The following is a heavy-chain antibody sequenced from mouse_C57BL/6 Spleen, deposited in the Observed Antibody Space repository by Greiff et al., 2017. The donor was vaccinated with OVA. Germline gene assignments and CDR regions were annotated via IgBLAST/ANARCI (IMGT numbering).Heavy chain of an antibody. CDR1: GYTFTSYW. CDR3: ARGYYGSSYVDD. CDR2: IHPNSGST. J-gene: IGHJ2*01. V-gene: IGHV1-64*01. D-gene: IGHD1-1*01. Sequence: VQLQQPGAELVKPGASVKLSCKASGYTFTSYWMHWVKQRPGQGLEWIGMIHPNSGSTNYNEKFKSKATLTVDKSSSTSYMQLSSLTSEDSAVYYCARGYYGSSYVDDWGQGTTLTVSS.